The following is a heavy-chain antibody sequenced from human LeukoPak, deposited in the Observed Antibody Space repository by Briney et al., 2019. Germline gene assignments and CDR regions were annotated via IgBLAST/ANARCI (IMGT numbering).Heavy chain of an antibody. CDR3: VRDGDDYNFDY. V-gene: IGHV3-74*01. D-gene: IGHD5-24*01. CDR2: VKGDGSFT. J-gene: IGHJ4*02. Sequence: GGSLRLSCAASGFTFRNYWMHWVRQAPGKGLVWVSRVKGDGSFTDYADSVKGRFTISRDNAKNTLYLQMYSLRAGDTAAYYCVRDGDDYNFDYWGQGSLVTVSS. CDR1: GFTFRNYW.